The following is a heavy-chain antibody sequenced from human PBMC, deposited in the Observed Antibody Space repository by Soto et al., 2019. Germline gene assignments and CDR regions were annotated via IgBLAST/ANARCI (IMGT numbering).Heavy chain of an antibody. CDR3: AHRLPSGSYQF. V-gene: IGHV2-5*02. CDR2: IYWDDFK. D-gene: IGHD1-26*01. Sequence: QITLKESGPTLVKPTQTLTLTCTFSGFSLSTSKVGVGWIRQPPGRALEWLALIYWDDFKDYSPSLKSRLTITKDTSKNQVVLTMTTMDPVDTATYYCAHRLPSGSYQFWGQGTLVTVSS. CDR1: GFSLSTSKVG. J-gene: IGHJ4*02.